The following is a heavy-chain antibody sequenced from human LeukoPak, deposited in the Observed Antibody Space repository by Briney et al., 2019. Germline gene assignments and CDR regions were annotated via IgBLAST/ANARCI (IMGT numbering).Heavy chain of an antibody. CDR2: INSGGSTA. CDR1: GFTFSTYW. D-gene: IGHD7-27*01. Sequence: GGSLRLSCAASGFTFSTYWMYWVRQAPGKGLVWVSRINSGGSTALYADSVKGRFTISRDNAKNTLYLQMNSLRAEDTAVYHCVRDCWGTPHGVDGFDIWGQGTMVTVSS. J-gene: IGHJ3*02. CDR3: VRDCWGTPHGVDGFDI. V-gene: IGHV3-74*03.